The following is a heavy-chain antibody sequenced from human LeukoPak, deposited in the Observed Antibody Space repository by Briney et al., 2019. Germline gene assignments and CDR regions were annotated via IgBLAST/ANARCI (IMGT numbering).Heavy chain of an antibody. CDR2: IYYTGST. Sequence: TSETLSLTCTVSGGSIGTNYWNWIRQPPGKGLEWLGYIYYTGSTSYNPSLKSRVTMSVDTSKNLFSLKLTSETAAVTAVYYCASSRGVVTAYDIWGQGTMVTVSS. CDR3: ASSRGVVTAYDI. D-gene: IGHD2-21*02. J-gene: IGHJ3*02. CDR1: GGSIGTNY. V-gene: IGHV4-59*01.